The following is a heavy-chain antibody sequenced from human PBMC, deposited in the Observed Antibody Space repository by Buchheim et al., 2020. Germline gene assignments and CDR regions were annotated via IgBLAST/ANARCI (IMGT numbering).Heavy chain of an antibody. CDR3: ARDSGLGYCSGGSCYYFDY. D-gene: IGHD2-15*01. V-gene: IGHV3-30-3*01. CDR1: GFTFSSYA. Sequence: QVQLVESGGGVVQPGRSLRLSCAASGFTFSSYAMHWVRQAPGKGLEWVAVISYDGSNKYYADSVKGRFTISRDNSKNTLYLQMNSLRAEDTAVYYCARDSGLGYCSGGSCYYFDYWGQGTL. CDR2: ISYDGSNK. J-gene: IGHJ4*02.